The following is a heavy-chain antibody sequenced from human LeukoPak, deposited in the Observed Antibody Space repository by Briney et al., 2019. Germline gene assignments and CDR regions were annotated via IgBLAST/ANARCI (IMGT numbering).Heavy chain of an antibody. CDR1: GYTLNDIS. CDR3: AAVSGHYTLLDA. CDR2: VDPDDGQR. V-gene: IGHV1-24*01. Sequence: GASVKVPCKISGYTLNDISVHWVRQPPGKGLEWMGGVDPDDGQRVYAQGFQGRVTMTEDTLTNTAYMELSRLRSEDTAVYFCAAVSGHYTLLDAWGQGALVTVST. J-gene: IGHJ5*02. D-gene: IGHD4-11*01.